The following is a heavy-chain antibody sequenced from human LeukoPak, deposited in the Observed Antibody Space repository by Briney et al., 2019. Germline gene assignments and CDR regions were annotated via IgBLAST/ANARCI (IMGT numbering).Heavy chain of an antibody. CDR3: ANWGGTASIGIIWYVPLDY. V-gene: IGHV3-23*01. Sequence: TGGSLRLSCTASGCSFSKYIMTWVRHGPGKGLEWVSSICSGDDVTFYADSVKGRYTTTRDYSRSTLYLEINSLTPDATPVYSFANWGGTASIGIIWYVPLDYWGQGSHVAVSS. D-gene: IGHD3-10*02. CDR1: GCSFSKYI. CDR2: ICSGDDVT. J-gene: IGHJ4*02.